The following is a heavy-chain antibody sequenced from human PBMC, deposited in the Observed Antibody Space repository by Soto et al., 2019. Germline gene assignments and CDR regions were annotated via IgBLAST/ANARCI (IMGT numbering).Heavy chain of an antibody. J-gene: IGHJ4*02. CDR3: AKRHTTVATPANYFDY. Sequence: EVQLLESGGELVQPGGSLRLSCAASGFTFSAYTMNWVRQAPGKGLDWVSAIVSGGTTYYADSVKGRFTIFRDDSTNTLYRQMNNLRAEDTALYYCAKRHTTVATPANYFDYWGRGTLVTVSS. CDR1: GFTFSAYT. V-gene: IGHV3-23*01. CDR2: IVSGGTT. D-gene: IGHD1-1*01.